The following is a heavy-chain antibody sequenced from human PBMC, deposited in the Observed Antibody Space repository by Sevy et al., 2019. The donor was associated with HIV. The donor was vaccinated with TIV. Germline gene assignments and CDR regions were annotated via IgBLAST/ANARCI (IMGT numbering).Heavy chain of an antibody. CDR3: ARDQAGSSDDYYYYYGMDL. CDR2: VSFDGSDK. Sequence: GGSLRLSCAASEFILRNYVMHWVRQAPGKGLEWVAAVSFDGSDKFYADSVKGRFTISRDNSKNRLYLQTNSLRAEDTAVYYCARDQAGSSDDYYYYYGMDLWGQGTTVTVSS. J-gene: IGHJ6*02. CDR1: EFILRNYV. D-gene: IGHD6-6*01. V-gene: IGHV3-30-3*01.